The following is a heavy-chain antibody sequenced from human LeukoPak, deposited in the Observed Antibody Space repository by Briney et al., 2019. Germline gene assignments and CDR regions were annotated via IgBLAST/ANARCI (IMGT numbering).Heavy chain of an antibody. J-gene: IGHJ6*04. V-gene: IGHV3-30*18. CDR3: AELGITMIGGV. CDR1: GFTFSSYG. D-gene: IGHD3-10*02. Sequence: AGSLRLSCAASGFTFSSYGMHWVRQAPGKGLEWVAVISYDGSNKYYADSVKGRFTISRDDAKNSLYLQMNSLRAEDTAVYYCAELGITMIGGVWGKGTTVTISS. CDR2: ISYDGSNK.